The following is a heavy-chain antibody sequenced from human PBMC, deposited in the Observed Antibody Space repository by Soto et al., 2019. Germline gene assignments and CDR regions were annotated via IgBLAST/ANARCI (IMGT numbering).Heavy chain of an antibody. CDR1: GYTFTGYY. Sequence: ASVKVSCKASGYTFTGYYMHCVLQSPLQWLDWMGWINPNSGGTNYAQKFQGRVTMTRDTSISTAYMELSRLRSDDTAVYYCARDQTVSVINYYYGMDVWGQGTTVTVSS. V-gene: IGHV1-2*02. CDR2: INPNSGGT. D-gene: IGHD3-10*01. CDR3: ARDQTVSVINYYYGMDV. J-gene: IGHJ6*02.